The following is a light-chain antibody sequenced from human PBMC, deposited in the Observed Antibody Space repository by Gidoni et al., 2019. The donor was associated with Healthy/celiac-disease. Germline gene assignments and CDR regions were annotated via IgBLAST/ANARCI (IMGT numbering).Light chain of an antibody. CDR2: STN. J-gene: IGLJ3*02. Sequence: QSVLTQPPSASGTPGQRVTIPCSGSSSNIGSHTVNWYQQLPGTAPKLLLYSTNQRPSGVPDRFSGSKSGTSASLAISGLQSEDEADYYCAAWDDGLNGFWVFGGGTKLTVL. V-gene: IGLV1-44*01. CDR3: AAWDDGLNGFWV. CDR1: SSNIGSHT.